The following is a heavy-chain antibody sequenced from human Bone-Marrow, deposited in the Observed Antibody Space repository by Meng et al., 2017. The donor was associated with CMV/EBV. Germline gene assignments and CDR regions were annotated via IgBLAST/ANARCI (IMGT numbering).Heavy chain of an antibody. V-gene: IGHV3-73*01. CDR2: IRSKANSYAT. D-gene: IGHD6-6*01. CDR3: TFSIAPYYYYGLDV. Sequence: GGSLRLSCAASGFTFSGSAMHWVRQASGKGLEWVGRIRSKANSYATAYAASVDGRFTISRDDSRNTAYLQMNSLKPADTAVYYCTFSIAPYYYYGLDVWGQGTTVTVSS. J-gene: IGHJ6*02. CDR1: GFTFSGSA.